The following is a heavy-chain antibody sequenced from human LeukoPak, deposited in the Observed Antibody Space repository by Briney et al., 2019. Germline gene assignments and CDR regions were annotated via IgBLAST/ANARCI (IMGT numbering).Heavy chain of an antibody. CDR1: GFTSTSYA. CDR3: AKGRDTSGRQNFDF. J-gene: IGHJ4*02. V-gene: IGHV3-23*01. Sequence: GGSLRLSSEASGFTSTSYAMHSVRHAPGKGLEWVSSISASFSGTFYADSMNGRFTISRDNAKKTFFLQMKNLRPGDTALYYCAKGRDTSGRQNFDFWGQGTLVTVSS. D-gene: IGHD6-19*01. CDR2: ISASFSGT.